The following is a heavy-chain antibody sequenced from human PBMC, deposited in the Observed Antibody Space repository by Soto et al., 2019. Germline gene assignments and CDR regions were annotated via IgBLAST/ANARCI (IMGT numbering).Heavy chain of an antibody. D-gene: IGHD6-13*01. CDR2: IDPSDSYT. V-gene: IGHV5-10-1*01. Sequence: SGESLKISCKGSGYSFTSYWISWVRQMPGKGLEWMGRIDPSDSYTNYSPSFQGHVTISADRSISTAYLQWSSLKASDTAMYYCARFESLTGIAAPYIVYWGQGTLVTVSS. J-gene: IGHJ4*02. CDR1: GYSFTSYW. CDR3: ARFESLTGIAAPYIVY.